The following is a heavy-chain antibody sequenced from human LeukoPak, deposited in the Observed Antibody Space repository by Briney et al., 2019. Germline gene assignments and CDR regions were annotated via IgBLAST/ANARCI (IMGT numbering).Heavy chain of an antibody. CDR2: IYPGDSDT. D-gene: IGHD2-15*01. CDR3: ARSQAARVNNWFDP. Sequence: GESLKISCKGSGYSFTSYWIGWARQMPGKGLEWMGIIYPGDSDTRYSPSFQGQVTISADKSISTAYLQWSSLKASNTAMYYCARSQAARVNNWFDPWGQGTLVTVSS. V-gene: IGHV5-51*01. J-gene: IGHJ5*02. CDR1: GYSFTSYW.